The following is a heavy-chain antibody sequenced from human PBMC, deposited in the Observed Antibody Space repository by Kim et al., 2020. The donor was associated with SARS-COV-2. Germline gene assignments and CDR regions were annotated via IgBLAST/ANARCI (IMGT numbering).Heavy chain of an antibody. Sequence: SVKVSCKASGGTFSSYAISWVRQAPGQGLEWMGGIIPIFGTANYAQKFQGRVTITADESTSTAYMELSSLRSEDTAVYYCARDRPPVHFWSGYSTGYFDYWGQGTLVTVSS. V-gene: IGHV1-69*13. CDR1: GGTFSSYA. D-gene: IGHD3-3*02. J-gene: IGHJ4*02. CDR3: ARDRPPVHFWSGYSTGYFDY. CDR2: IIPIFGTA.